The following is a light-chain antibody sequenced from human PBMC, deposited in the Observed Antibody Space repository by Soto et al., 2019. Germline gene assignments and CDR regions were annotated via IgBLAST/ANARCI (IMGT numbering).Light chain of an antibody. CDR2: EAS. Sequence: IVLTQSPGTMSLSPWARATLSCGCTESVTNNYFAWYQQKPGQPPRLLMYEASNRATGIPARFSGGGSGTDFTLTISSLEPEDFAVYYCQQRSDWPWTFGQGTKVDIK. CDR1: ESVTNNY. CDR3: QQRSDWPWT. J-gene: IGKJ1*01. V-gene: IGKV3D-20*02.